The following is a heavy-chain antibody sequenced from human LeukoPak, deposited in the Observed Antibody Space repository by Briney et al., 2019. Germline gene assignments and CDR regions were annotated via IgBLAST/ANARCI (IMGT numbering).Heavy chain of an antibody. CDR3: ARDPRGYYYGSGSSNWFDP. CDR1: GYTFTSYG. Sequence: ASVKVSCKASGYTFTSYGISWVRQAPGQGLEWMGWISAYNGNTNYAQELQGRVTMTTDTSTSTAYMELRSLRSDDTAVYYCARDPRGYYYGSGSSNWFDPWGQGTLVTVSS. V-gene: IGHV1-18*01. J-gene: IGHJ5*02. D-gene: IGHD3-10*01. CDR2: ISAYNGNT.